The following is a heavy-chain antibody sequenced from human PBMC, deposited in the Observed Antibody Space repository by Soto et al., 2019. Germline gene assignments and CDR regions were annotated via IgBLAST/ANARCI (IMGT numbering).Heavy chain of an antibody. CDR2: ISENGVYT. Sequence: SGGSLRLSCTVSGFTFSTYAMSWVRQAPGEGLEWVSSISENGVYTDYADSVKGRFTISRDNSKNTLYVQMTSLRAEDTAIYYCAKETSPNTYYTFDFWGQGTMVTVSS. J-gene: IGHJ3*01. V-gene: IGHV3-23*01. D-gene: IGHD1-26*01. CDR3: AKETSPNTYYTFDF. CDR1: GFTFSTYA.